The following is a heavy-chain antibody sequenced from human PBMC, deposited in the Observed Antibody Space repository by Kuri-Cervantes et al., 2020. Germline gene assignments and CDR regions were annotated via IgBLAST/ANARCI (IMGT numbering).Heavy chain of an antibody. Sequence: GESLKISCAASGSTFSSYGMHWVRQAPGKGLEWVAFIRYDGSNKYYADSVKGRFTISRDNSKNTLYLQMNSLRAEDTAVYYCARDPGSGSYFGYYYYYMDVWGKGTTVTVSS. J-gene: IGHJ6*03. CDR3: ARDPGSGSYFGYYYYYMDV. D-gene: IGHD1-26*01. CDR1: GSTFSSYG. V-gene: IGHV3-30*02. CDR2: IRYDGSNK.